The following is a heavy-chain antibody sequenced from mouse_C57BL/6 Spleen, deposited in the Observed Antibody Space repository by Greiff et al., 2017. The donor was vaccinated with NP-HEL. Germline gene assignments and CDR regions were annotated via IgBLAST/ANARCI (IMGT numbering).Heavy chain of an antibody. CDR3: ARGGDYAPFAY. Sequence: QVQLQQSGPELVKPGASVKISCKASGYSFTSYYIHWVKQRPGQGLEWIGWIYPGSGNTKYNEKFKGKATLTADTSSSTAYMQLSSLTSEDSAVYYCARGGDYAPFAYWGQGTLVTVSA. CDR2: IYPGSGNT. V-gene: IGHV1-66*01. D-gene: IGHD1-1*02. CDR1: GYSFTSYY. J-gene: IGHJ3*01.